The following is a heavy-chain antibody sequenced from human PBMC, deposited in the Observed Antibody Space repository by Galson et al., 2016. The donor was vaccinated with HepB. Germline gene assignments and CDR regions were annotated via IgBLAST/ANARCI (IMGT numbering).Heavy chain of an antibody. CDR1: GYTFTSYG. CDR2: INPYSDNT. V-gene: IGHV1-18*04. J-gene: IGHJ6*03. Sequence: SVKVSCKASGYTFTSYGLSWVRQAPGQGLEWMGWINPYSDNTNYAQKFQGRVAMTTDTSTSTAHMELRSLRSDDTAVYYCARGGTVSVGYFYYLDVWGKGTTVTVSS. D-gene: IGHD1-7*01. CDR3: ARGGTVSVGYFYYLDV.